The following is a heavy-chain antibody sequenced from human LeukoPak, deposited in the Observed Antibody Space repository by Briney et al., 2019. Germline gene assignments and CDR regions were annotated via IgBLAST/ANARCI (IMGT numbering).Heavy chain of an antibody. Sequence: PGGSRRLSCAASGFTFSSYAMHWVRQAPGKGLEWVAVISYDGSNKYYADSVKGRFTISRDNSKNTLYLQMNSLRAEDTAVYYCAREPQWELLRWYYFDYWGQGTLVTVSS. CDR3: AREPQWELLRWYYFDY. V-gene: IGHV3-30-3*01. CDR2: ISYDGSNK. D-gene: IGHD1-26*01. J-gene: IGHJ4*02. CDR1: GFTFSSYA.